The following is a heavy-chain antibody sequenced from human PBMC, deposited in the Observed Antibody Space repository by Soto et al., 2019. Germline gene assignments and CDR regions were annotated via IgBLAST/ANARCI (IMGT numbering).Heavy chain of an antibody. J-gene: IGHJ3*02. Sequence: QVQLQESGPGLVKPSETLSLTCTVSGGSISSYYWSWIRQPPGKGLEWIGYIYYSGSTNYNPSLKSRVTISVDTSKNQFSLKLRSVTAADTAVYYCARRYGYAFDIWGPGTMVTVSS. CDR3: ARRYGYAFDI. V-gene: IGHV4-59*01. CDR1: GGSISSYY. CDR2: IYYSGST. D-gene: IGHD4-17*01.